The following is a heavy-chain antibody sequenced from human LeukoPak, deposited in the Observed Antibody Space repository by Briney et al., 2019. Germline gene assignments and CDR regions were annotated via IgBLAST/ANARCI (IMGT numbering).Heavy chain of an antibody. CDR3: ARQRYRSTQWLVDPTDY. Sequence: ASVKVSCKASGHTFTSYGISWVRQAPGQGLEWMGWISAYNGNTNYAQKLQGRVTMTTDTSTATAYMELRSPRSDDTAVYYCARQRYRSTQWLVDPTDYWGQGTLVSISS. J-gene: IGHJ4*02. D-gene: IGHD6-19*01. CDR1: GHTFTSYG. CDR2: ISAYNGNT. V-gene: IGHV1-18*01.